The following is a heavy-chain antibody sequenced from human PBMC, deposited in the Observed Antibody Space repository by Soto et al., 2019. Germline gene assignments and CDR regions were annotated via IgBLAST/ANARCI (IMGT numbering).Heavy chain of an antibody. J-gene: IGHJ4*02. Sequence: EVQLVESGGGLVQPGGSLRLSCAASGFTVSSNYMSWVRQAPGKGLEWVSVIYSGGSTYYADSVKGRFTISRDNSKNTLFLQRNRLRAEDTAVYYCARYSYASRGYFDYWCPGTRVSVSS. CDR1: GFTVSSNY. D-gene: IGHD3-22*01. CDR3: ARYSYASRGYFDY. V-gene: IGHV3-66*01. CDR2: IYSGGST.